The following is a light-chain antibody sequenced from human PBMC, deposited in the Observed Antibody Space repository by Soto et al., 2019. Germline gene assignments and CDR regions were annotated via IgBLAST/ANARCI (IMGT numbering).Light chain of an antibody. Sequence: DIKVTKSRSTLSGSVRDRITITCRASQTISSWLAWYQQKPGKAPKLLVYKASTLKSGVPSRFSGSGSGTEFTLTISSLQPDDFATYYCQHYNSYSEAFGQGTKVDIK. CDR2: KAS. J-gene: IGKJ1*01. CDR3: QHYNSYSEA. V-gene: IGKV1-5*03. CDR1: QTISSW.